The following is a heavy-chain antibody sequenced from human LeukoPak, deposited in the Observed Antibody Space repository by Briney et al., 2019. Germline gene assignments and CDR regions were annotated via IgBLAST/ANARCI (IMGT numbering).Heavy chain of an antibody. CDR3: TRDGGDGGNSAFDI. V-gene: IGHV3-72*01. J-gene: IGHJ3*02. D-gene: IGHD4-23*01. CDR2: IRRGTNGYTT. Sequence: GGSLRLSCAASGFTFSDYILDWVRQAPGKGVEWVGRIRRGTNGYTTEYAASVKGKFIISRDDSRNSLYLHMNSLKSEDTAVYHCTRDGGDGGNSAFDIWGPGTMVTVSS. CDR1: GFTFSDYI.